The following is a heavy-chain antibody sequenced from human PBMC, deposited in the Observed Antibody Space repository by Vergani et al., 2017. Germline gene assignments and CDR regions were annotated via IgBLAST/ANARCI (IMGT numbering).Heavy chain of an antibody. CDR1: GFTFSNAW. Sequence: EVQLVESGGGLVKPGGSLRLSCAASGFTFSNAWMSWVRQAPGKGLEWVGRIKSKTDGRTTDYAAPVKGRFTSSRDDSKNTLYLQMNSLRAEDTAVYYCAKVKGYCSSTSCYIEYFQHWGQGTLVTVSS. V-gene: IGHV3-15*01. J-gene: IGHJ1*01. CDR3: AKVKGYCSSTSCYIEYFQH. D-gene: IGHD2-2*01. CDR2: IKSKTDGRTT.